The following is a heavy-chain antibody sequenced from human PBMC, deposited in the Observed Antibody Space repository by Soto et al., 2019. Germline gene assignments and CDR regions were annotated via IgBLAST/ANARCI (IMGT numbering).Heavy chain of an antibody. D-gene: IGHD5-12*01. V-gene: IGHV3-23*01. CDR3: AKSWGDTWLQAACAL. CDR2: ISGTGGSI. CDR1: GFTFRSYS. J-gene: IGHJ3*01. Sequence: EVQLLESGGGLIQPGGSLRLSCAASGFTFRSYSMSWVRRAPGKGLEWVSGISGTGGSIYYADSVKGRFTISRDNSRNTLYLQRNGLRADDTAIYVCAKSWGDTWLQAACALWGLGTMVTVSA.